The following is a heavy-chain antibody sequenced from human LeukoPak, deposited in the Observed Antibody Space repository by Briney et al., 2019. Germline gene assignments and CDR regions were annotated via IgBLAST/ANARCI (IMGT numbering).Heavy chain of an antibody. D-gene: IGHD6-13*01. J-gene: IGHJ4*02. CDR2: ISYDGSNK. CDR3: AREGVAAAELDY. Sequence: GGSLRLSCAASGFTFSSYAMHWVRQAPGKGLEWVAVISYDGSNKYYADSVKGRFTISRDNSKNTLYLQMNSLRAEDTAVYYCAREGVAAAELDYWGQGTLVTVSS. V-gene: IGHV3-30*04. CDR1: GFTFSSYA.